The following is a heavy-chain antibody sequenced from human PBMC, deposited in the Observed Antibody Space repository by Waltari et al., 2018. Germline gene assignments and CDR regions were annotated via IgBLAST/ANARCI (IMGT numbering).Heavy chain of an antibody. CDR1: GGSFTGYY. CDR3: ARLRRSNWSFEV. D-gene: IGHD6-13*01. CDR2: INHSGDT. V-gene: IGHV4-34*01. J-gene: IGHJ4*02. Sequence: VSGGSFTGYYWTWIRQSPGMGLEWIGEINHSGDTDYNPSLKSRVIISVDTPKRQFSLRLSSVTAADTAVYYCARLRRSNWSFEVWGQGTLVTVSS.